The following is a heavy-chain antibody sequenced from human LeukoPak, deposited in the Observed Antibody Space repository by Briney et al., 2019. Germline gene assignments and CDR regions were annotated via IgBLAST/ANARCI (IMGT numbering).Heavy chain of an antibody. CDR2: IKWNGGST. CDR1: GFTFDDYG. V-gene: IGHV3-20*04. D-gene: IGHD2-15*01. CDR3: ARDGVDCSGDSYVDY. Sequence: PGGSLRLSCAASGFTFDDYGMSWVRQVPGKGLEWVSGIKWNGGSTGYADSVKGRFTISRDNAKNSLYLQMNSLRAEDTALYYCARDGVDCSGDSYVDYWGQGTLVTVSS. J-gene: IGHJ4*02.